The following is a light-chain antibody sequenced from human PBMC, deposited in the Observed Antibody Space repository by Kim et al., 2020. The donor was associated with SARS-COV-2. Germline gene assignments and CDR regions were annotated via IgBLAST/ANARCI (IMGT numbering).Light chain of an antibody. CDR3: HDYGSSPRT. CDR1: QSASSSY. J-gene: IGKJ1*01. CDR2: GAS. Sequence: SPGHRATLSCSASQSASSSYLAWYQHEPGQAPRLLIYGASSRATGIPDRFSGSGSGTDFTLTISRLEPEDFAVYYCHDYGSSPRTFGQGTKVDIK. V-gene: IGKV3-20*01.